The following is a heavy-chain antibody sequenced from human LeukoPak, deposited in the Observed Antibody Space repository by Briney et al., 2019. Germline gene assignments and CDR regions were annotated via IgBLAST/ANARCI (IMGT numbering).Heavy chain of an antibody. Sequence: GGSLRLSCAASGFSFSNHGMHWVRQAPGRRLEWVAVIWDDGNNKRYANSVNGRFTISRDNSENTLYLQMNGLTAEDTAMYYCARDSYQDYYGRFDPWGQGTLVIVSS. CDR1: GFSFSNHG. V-gene: IGHV3-33*01. J-gene: IGHJ5*02. D-gene: IGHD3-10*01. CDR2: IWDDGNNK. CDR3: ARDSYQDYYGRFDP.